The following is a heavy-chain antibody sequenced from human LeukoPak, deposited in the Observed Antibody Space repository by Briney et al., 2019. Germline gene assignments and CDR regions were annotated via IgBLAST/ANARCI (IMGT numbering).Heavy chain of an antibody. Sequence: PSETLSLTCTVSGDSIGSGPYYWRWIRQPAGKGLEWVGRISTTGNSNYNPSLKSRVTISVDTSKNQFSLKLSSVTAADTAVYYCASLSGYSYGYYAFDIWGQGTMVTVSS. J-gene: IGHJ3*02. CDR3: ASLSGYSYGYYAFDI. CDR2: ISTTGNS. D-gene: IGHD5-18*01. CDR1: GDSIGSGPYY. V-gene: IGHV4-61*02.